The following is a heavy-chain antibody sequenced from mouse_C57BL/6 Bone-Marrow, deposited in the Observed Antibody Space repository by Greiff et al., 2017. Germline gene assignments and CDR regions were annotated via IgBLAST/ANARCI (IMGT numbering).Heavy chain of an antibody. Sequence: EVQLQQSGAELVRPGASVTLSCKASGYTFTDYEMHWVKQTPVHGLEWIGWIDPENGDTEYASKFQGQATITADTSSNTAYLQLSSLTSEDTAVYYCTSPGGYFDYWGQGTTLTVSS. J-gene: IGHJ2*01. CDR1: GYTFTDYE. CDR2: IDPENGDT. V-gene: IGHV14-4*01. CDR3: TSPGGYFDY.